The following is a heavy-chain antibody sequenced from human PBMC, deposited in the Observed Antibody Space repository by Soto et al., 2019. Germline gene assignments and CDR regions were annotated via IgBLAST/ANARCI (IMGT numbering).Heavy chain of an antibody. CDR3: ARDREYSYGSPYYFDY. Sequence: QVQLVQSGAEVKKPGASVKVSCKASGYTFTSYYMHWVRQAPGQGLEWMGIINPSGGSTSYAQKFQGRVTMARDTSTSTVYMELSSLRSEDTAVYYFARDREYSYGSPYYFDYWGQGTLVTVSS. V-gene: IGHV1-46*01. CDR1: GYTFTSYY. J-gene: IGHJ4*02. CDR2: INPSGGST. D-gene: IGHD5-18*01.